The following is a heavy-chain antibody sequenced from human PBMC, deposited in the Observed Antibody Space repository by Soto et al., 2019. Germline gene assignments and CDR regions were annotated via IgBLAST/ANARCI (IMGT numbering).Heavy chain of an antibody. J-gene: IGHJ4*02. V-gene: IGHV1-2*02. Sequence: ASVKVSCKASGYTFTGYYMHWVRLAPGQGLEWMGWINPNSGDTHYAQKFQGRVTMTSDTSISTAYMDLTRLTSDDTAVYSCAREMEGVSTSSALDYWGQGTLVTVSS. D-gene: IGHD1-1*01. CDR3: AREMEGVSTSSALDY. CDR1: GYTFTGYY. CDR2: INPNSGDT.